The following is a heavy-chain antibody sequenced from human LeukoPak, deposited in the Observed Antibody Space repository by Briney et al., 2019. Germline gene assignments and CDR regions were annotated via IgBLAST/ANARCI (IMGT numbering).Heavy chain of an antibody. V-gene: IGHV4-39*07. CDR3: ARDDFWSVFGGNNWFDP. J-gene: IGHJ5*02. CDR2: IYYSGSP. D-gene: IGHD3-3*01. Sequence: SETLSLTCTVSGGSITSSSYYWGWSRQPPGKGLEWFGRIYYSGSPYYNPSLKSRVTISVDTSKNQFSLKLSSVTAADTAVYYCARDDFWSVFGGNNWFDPWGQGTLVTVSS. CDR1: GGSITSSSYY.